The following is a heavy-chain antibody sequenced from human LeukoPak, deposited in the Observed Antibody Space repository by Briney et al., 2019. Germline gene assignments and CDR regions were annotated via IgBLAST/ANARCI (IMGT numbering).Heavy chain of an antibody. CDR2: ISPDGGAE. Sequence: GGSLRLSYEASGFTFNTHWMNWVRHAPGKGLEWMANISPDGGAEVYVDSVKGRFTISRDNAKNSVYLQMNNVRAEDTGVYYCSGRSGFSSIYWGQGILVTVSS. CDR3: SGRSGFSSIY. CDR1: GFTFNTHW. V-gene: IGHV3-7*01. D-gene: IGHD2-2*01. J-gene: IGHJ4*02.